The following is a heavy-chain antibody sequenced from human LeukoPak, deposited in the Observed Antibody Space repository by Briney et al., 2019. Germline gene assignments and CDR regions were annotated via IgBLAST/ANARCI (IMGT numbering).Heavy chain of an antibody. D-gene: IGHD6-25*01. J-gene: IGHJ4*02. V-gene: IGHV4-34*01. CDR1: GGSFSGYY. CDR3: ARDEGSSGLDY. CDR2: INHSGST. Sequence: SETLSLTCAVYGGSFSGYYWSWIRQPPGKGLEWIGEINHSGSTNYNPSLKSRVTISVDTSKNQFSLKLSSVTAADTAVYYCARDEGSSGLDYWGQGTLVTVSS.